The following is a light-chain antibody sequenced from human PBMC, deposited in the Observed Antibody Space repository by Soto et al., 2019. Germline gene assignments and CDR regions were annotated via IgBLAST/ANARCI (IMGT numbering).Light chain of an antibody. Sequence: EIVLTQSPGTLSLSPGERATLSCRASQSVSSNYLAWYQQKPGQAPRLLISGASSRATGIPDRFSGSGSGTDFTLAISRLEPEDFAVYYCQQYGSSSWTFGQGTKVEIK. CDR1: QSVSSNY. CDR2: GAS. V-gene: IGKV3-20*01. J-gene: IGKJ1*01. CDR3: QQYGSSSWT.